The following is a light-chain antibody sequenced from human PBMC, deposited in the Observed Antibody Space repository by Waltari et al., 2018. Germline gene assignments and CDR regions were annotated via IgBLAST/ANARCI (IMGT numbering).Light chain of an antibody. CDR2: GAS. Sequence: RASAGVSSVRALYQQKPVQAPRLLIYGASTRATGIPARFSGSGSGTEFTLTISSLQSEDFAVYYCQQYNDWPPLTFGGGTKVEIK. CDR1: AGVSSV. J-gene: IGKJ4*01. CDR3: QQYNDWPPLT. V-gene: IGKV3-15*01.